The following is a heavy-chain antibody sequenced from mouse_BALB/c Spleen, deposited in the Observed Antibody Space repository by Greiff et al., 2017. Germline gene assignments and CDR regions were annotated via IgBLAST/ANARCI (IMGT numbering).Heavy chain of an antibody. Sequence: QVQLQQSGAELVKPGASVKLSCKASGYTFTSYYMYWVKQRPGQGLEWIGEINPSNGGTNFNEKFKSKATLTVDKSSSTAYMQLSSLTSEDSAVYYCTRKSICYGNSFAYWGQGTLVTVSA. J-gene: IGHJ3*01. CDR1: GYTFTSYY. CDR2: INPSNGGT. CDR3: TRKSICYGNSFAY. V-gene: IGHV1S81*02. D-gene: IGHD2-1*01.